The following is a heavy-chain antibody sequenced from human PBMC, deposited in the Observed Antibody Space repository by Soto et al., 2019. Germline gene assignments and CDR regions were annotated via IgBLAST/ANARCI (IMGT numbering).Heavy chain of an antibody. J-gene: IGHJ4*02. CDR1: GYTFTSYA. Sequence: ASVKVSCKASGYTFTSYAMHWVRQAPGQRLEWMGWINAGNGNTKYSQKFQGRVTITRDTSASTAYMELSSLRSEDTAVYYCARGRGARAYLAARGVFDYWGQGTLVTVSS. D-gene: IGHD6-6*01. CDR3: ARGRGARAYLAARGVFDY. V-gene: IGHV1-3*01. CDR2: INAGNGNT.